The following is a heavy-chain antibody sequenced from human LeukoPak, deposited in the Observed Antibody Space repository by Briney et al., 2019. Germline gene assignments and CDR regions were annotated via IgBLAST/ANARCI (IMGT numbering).Heavy chain of an antibody. V-gene: IGHV3-53*01. J-gene: IGHJ4*01. CDR3: TTDSYDL. CDR2: IYSGGST. D-gene: IGHD3/OR15-3a*01. Sequence: GGSLRLSCAASGFTVSSNYMSWVRQAPGKGLEWVSVIYSGGSTYYADSVKGRFTISRDNSKNTLYLQMNSLKTEDTAVYYCTTDSYDLWGHGTLVLVSS. CDR1: GFTVSSNY.